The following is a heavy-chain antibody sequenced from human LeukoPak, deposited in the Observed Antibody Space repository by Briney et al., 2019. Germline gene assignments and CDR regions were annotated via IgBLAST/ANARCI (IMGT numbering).Heavy chain of an antibody. CDR3: AGVGWRDGYNYIDY. J-gene: IGHJ4*02. D-gene: IGHD5-24*01. Sequence: SVKVSCKASGGTFSSYAISWVRQAPGQGPEWMGRIIPILGIANYAQKFQGRVTITADKSTSTAYMELSSLRSEDTAVYYCAGVGWRDGYNYIDYWGQGTLVTVSS. CDR2: IIPILGIA. V-gene: IGHV1-69*04. CDR1: GGTFSSYA.